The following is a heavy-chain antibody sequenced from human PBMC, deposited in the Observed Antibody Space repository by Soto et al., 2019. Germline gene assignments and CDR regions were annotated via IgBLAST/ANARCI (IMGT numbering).Heavy chain of an antibody. CDR2: IYYSGST. CDR3: ARQVVTGYYLSYNWFDP. J-gene: IGHJ5*02. V-gene: IGHV4-59*08. D-gene: IGHD3-9*01. Sequence: SETLSLTCTVSGGSISSYYWSWIRQPPGKGLEWIGYIYYSGSTNYNPSLKSRVTISVDTSKNQFSLKLSSVTAADTAVYYCARQVVTGYYLSYNWFDPWGQGTLVTVS. CDR1: GGSISSYY.